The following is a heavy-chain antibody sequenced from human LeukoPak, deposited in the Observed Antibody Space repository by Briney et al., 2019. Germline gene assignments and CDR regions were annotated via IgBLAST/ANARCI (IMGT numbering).Heavy chain of an antibody. CDR3: ARDSGFSGTQRGEY. CDR2: ISSSGSYI. Sequence: PGGSLRPSCAASKFTFSNYSMNWVRQAPGKGLEWVSSISSSGSYIYYADSVKGRFTISRDNSKNTLYLQMNSLRAEDTAVYYCARDSGFSGTQRGEYWGQGTLVTVSS. D-gene: IGHD3/OR15-3a*01. CDR1: KFTFSNYS. J-gene: IGHJ4*02. V-gene: IGHV3-21*01.